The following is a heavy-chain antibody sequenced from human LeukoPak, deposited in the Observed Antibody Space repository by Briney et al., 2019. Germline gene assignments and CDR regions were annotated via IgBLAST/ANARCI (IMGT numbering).Heavy chain of an antibody. J-gene: IGHJ4*02. CDR3: ARGIVATYFDY. CDR1: GGSISSGGYS. D-gene: IGHD5-12*01. CDR2: IYYSGST. Sequence: SETLSLTCAVSGGSISSGGYSWSWIRQPPGKGLEWIGYIYYSGSTYYNPSLKSRVTISVDTSKNQFSLKLSSVTAADTAVYYCARGIVATYFDYWGQGTLVTVSS. V-gene: IGHV4-30-4*07.